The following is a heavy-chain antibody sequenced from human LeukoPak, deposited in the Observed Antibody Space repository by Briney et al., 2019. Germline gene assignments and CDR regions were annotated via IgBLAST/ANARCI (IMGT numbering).Heavy chain of an antibody. V-gene: IGHV3-15*01. CDR3: TTDGTTVTSASFDY. CDR2: IKSKTDGGKT. D-gene: IGHD4-17*01. CDR1: GFTFSDAW. Sequence: GGSLRLSCEASGFTFSDAWMSWVRQAPGKGLEWVGRIKSKTDGGKTDYAAPVKGRFTVSRDDVRNTLYLHMNSLKTEDTAVYYCTTDGTTVTSASFDYWGQGTLVTVSS. J-gene: IGHJ4*02.